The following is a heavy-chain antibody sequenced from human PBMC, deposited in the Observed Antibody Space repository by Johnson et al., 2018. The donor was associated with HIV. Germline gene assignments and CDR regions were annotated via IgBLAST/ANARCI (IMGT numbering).Heavy chain of an antibody. CDR3: ARDKYGVPSGTFDI. CDR1: GFTFSSYA. Sequence: VQLVESGGGVVQPGRSLRLSCAASGFTFSSYAMHWVRQAPGKGLEWVSVIYSGDSEYYADSVKGRFSISRDNSKNTLYLQMNSLRAEDTAFYYCARDKYGVPSGTFDIWGQGTMVTVSS. CDR2: IYSGDSE. V-gene: IGHV3-66*01. D-gene: IGHD4-17*01. J-gene: IGHJ3*02.